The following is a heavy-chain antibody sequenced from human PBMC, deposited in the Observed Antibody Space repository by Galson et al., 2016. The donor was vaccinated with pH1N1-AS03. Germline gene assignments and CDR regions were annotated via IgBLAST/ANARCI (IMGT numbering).Heavy chain of an antibody. CDR2: INSRSDII. J-gene: IGHJ5*02. CDR1: EFTFSIYH. CDR3: TRLTGSGP. V-gene: IGHV3-48*02. D-gene: IGHD1-1*01. Sequence: SLRLSCAASEFTFSIYHMSWVRQAPGKSLEWVSYINSRSDIIHYADSVRGRFTISRDNARNSLYLQMHSLRDDDTAVYYCTRLTGSGPWGQGTRVTVSS.